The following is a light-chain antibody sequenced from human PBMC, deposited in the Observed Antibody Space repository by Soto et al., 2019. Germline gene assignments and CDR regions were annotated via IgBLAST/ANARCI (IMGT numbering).Light chain of an antibody. CDR3: SSYTSTSTPCV. CDR1: SSDVGGYNY. CDR2: EVS. Sequence: SALAQPASVSGSPGQSITISCTGTSSDVGGYNYVSWYQLHPGKAPKLIIYEVSHRPSGASNHFSGYKSGNTASLTISGLQAEDEADYYCSSYTSTSTPCVF. V-gene: IGLV2-14*01. J-gene: IGLJ1*01.